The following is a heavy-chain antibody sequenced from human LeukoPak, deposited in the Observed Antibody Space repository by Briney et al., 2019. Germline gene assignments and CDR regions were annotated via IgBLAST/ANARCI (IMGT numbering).Heavy chain of an antibody. J-gene: IGHJ5*02. Sequence: SETLSLTCPVYGGSFSGYFWSWIRQPPGKGLEWIGEISHSGSTNYNPSLKRRVTISVDTSKMHFSLKLSSVTAAETAVYYCARQDYYDSSGHNWFDPWGQGTLVTVSS. D-gene: IGHD3-22*01. CDR3: ARQDYYDSSGHNWFDP. CDR1: GGSFSGYF. CDR2: ISHSGST. V-gene: IGHV4-34*01.